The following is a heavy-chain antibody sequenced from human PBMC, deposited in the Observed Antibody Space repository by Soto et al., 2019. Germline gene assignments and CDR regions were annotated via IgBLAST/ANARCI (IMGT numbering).Heavy chain of an antibody. V-gene: IGHV3-11*05. D-gene: IGHD6-13*01. CDR3: ARGRGAAADYFDF. CDR2: ISSSTSHT. CDR1: GFTFSDYY. J-gene: IGHJ4*02. Sequence: QVQLVESGGGLVKSGGFLRLSCAVSGFTFSDYYMTWIRQAPGKGLEWVSYISSSTSHTNYADSVKGRFTISRDNAKNSLFLQMNSLRAEDTAVYYCARGRGAAADYFDFWGQGTLVTVSS.